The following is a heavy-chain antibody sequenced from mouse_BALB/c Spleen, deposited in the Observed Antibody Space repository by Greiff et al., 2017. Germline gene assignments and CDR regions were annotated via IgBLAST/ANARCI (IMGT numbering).Heavy chain of an antibody. CDR1: GYTFTSYW. CDR3: ARRGGYYGNYFDY. CDR2: INPSNGRT. D-gene: IGHD2-1*01. Sequence: QVQLQQSGAELVKPGASVKLSCKASGYTFTSYWMHWVKQRPGQGLEWIGEINPSNGRTNYNEKFKSKATLTVDKSSSTAYMQLSSLTSEDSAVYYCARRGGYYGNYFDYWGQGTTLTVSS. V-gene: IGHV1S81*02. J-gene: IGHJ2*01.